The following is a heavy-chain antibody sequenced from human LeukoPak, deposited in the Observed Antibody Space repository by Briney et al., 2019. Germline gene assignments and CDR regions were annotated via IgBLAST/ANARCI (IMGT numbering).Heavy chain of an antibody. Sequence: ASVKVSCKASGYTFTNYDINWVRQATGQGLEWMGWMNPNSGNTGYAQKFQGRVTMTRNTSISTAYMELSSLRSEDTAVYYCARGLLWFGELLTMDVWGKGTTVTVSS. CDR2: MNPNSGNT. J-gene: IGHJ6*04. D-gene: IGHD3-10*01. CDR3: ARGLLWFGELLTMDV. V-gene: IGHV1-8*01. CDR1: GYTFTNYD.